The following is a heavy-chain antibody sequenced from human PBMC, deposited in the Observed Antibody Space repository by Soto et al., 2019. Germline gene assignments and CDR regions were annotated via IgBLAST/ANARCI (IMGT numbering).Heavy chain of an antibody. V-gene: IGHV4-59*01. J-gene: IGHJ6*02. CDR3: AIRYFDWLLYPSMDV. CDR2: IYYSGST. CDR1: GGSISSYY. Sequence: PSETLSLTCTVSGGSISSYYWSWIRQPPGKGLEWIGYIYYSGSTNYNPSLKSRVTISVDTSKNQFSLKLSSVTAADTAVYYCAIRYFDWLLYPSMDVWGQGTTVT. D-gene: IGHD3-9*01.